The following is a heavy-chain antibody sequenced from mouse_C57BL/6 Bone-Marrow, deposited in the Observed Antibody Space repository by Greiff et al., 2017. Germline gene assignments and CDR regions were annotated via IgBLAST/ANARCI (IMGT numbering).Heavy chain of an antibody. J-gene: IGHJ3*01. D-gene: IGHD1-1*01. Sequence: EVQLQQSGPELVKPGASVKISCKASGYSFTDYNMNWVKQSNGKSLEWIGVINPNYGTTSYNQKFKGKATLTVDQSSSTAYMQLNSLTSEDSAVYYGARWGYGSSYEGFAYWGQGTLVTVSA. CDR2: INPNYGTT. V-gene: IGHV1-39*01. CDR1: GYSFTDYN. CDR3: ARWGYGSSYEGFAY.